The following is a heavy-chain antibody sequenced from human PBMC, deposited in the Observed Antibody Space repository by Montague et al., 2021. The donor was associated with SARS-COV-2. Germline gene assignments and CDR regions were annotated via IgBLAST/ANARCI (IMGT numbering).Heavy chain of an antibody. CDR3: ARGRTVTTFYYYYGMDV. J-gene: IGHJ6*02. CDR2: INHSGST. Sequence: SETRSPTCAVYGGSFSGYYWSWIRQPPGKGLEWIGEINHSGSTNYNPSLKSRVTISVDTSKNQFSLKLSSVTAADTAVYYCARGRTVTTFYYYYGMDVWGQGTTVTVSS. D-gene: IGHD4-17*01. CDR1: GGSFSGYY. V-gene: IGHV4-34*01.